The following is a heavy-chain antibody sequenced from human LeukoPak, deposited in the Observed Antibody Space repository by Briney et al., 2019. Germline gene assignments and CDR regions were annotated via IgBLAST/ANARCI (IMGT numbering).Heavy chain of an antibody. V-gene: IGHV3-21*01. D-gene: IGHD2-8*01. CDR3: ARRQSYVMDY. CDR2: ISCSSSYI. CDR1: GFTFSSYS. J-gene: IGHJ4*02. Sequence: GGSLRLSCAASGFTFSSYSLNWLRQAPGKGLEWVASISCSSSYIYYADSVKGRFTIPRANAKNSLYLQMNSLRAEDTAVYYRARRQSYVMDYWGQGTLVTVSS.